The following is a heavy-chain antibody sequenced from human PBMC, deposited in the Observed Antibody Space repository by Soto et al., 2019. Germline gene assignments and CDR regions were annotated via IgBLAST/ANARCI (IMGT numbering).Heavy chain of an antibody. D-gene: IGHD3-16*01. V-gene: IGHV4-59*01. J-gene: IGHJ4*02. CDR1: GGSISDYQ. CDR3: ARRRGLGERSPYFDY. CDR2: IYYSGRT. Sequence: QVQLQESGPGLVKPSETRSLTCTVSGGSISDYQWNWIRQSPGKGLEWIGYIYYSGRTNYNPSLKSRLTISLDTSTKQFSLSLRSVTAADTAVYYCARRRGLGERSPYFDYWGQGTLVTVSS.